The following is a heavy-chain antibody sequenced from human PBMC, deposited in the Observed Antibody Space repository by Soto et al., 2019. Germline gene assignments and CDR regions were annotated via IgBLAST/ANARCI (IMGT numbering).Heavy chain of an antibody. CDR3: AGGRCGTRRVY. V-gene: IGHV4-30-2*01. J-gene: IGHJ4*02. Sequence: QLQLQESGSGLVKPSQTLSLTCAVSGGSISCGGYPWSWIRQPPGKGLEWIGYIYRSGSTYYNPPHKRRVTIPVDRSKNQSSRKLRSVTAADTAVYYGAGGRCGTRRVYWGQGTLVILSP. CDR2: IYRSGST. CDR1: GGSISCGGYP. D-gene: IGHD2-2*01.